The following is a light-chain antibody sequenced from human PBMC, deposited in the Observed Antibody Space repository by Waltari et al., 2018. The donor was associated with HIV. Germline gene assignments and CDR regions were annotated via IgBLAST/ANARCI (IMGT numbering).Light chain of an antibody. CDR2: AAS. Sequence: AIRMTQSPVSMSASTGDRVTITCRASQDINNFLAWYKQKPGKPPELLIYAASTLQNGAPSRFSGSGSGTDFNFTISCLQSEDFATYYCQQYHSDLTFGQGTTVEIK. CDR3: QQYHSDLT. V-gene: IGKV1-8*01. CDR1: QDINNF. J-gene: IGKJ2*01.